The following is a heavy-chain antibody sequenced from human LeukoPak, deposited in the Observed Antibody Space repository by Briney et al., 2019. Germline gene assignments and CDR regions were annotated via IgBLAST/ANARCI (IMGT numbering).Heavy chain of an antibody. CDR1: GYTFTNYH. D-gene: IGHD3-10*01. CDR2: ISAYNGNT. J-gene: IGHJ3*02. CDR3: AREVRGGTFDI. Sequence: GASVKVSCKASGYTFTNYHMHWVRQAPGQGLEWMGWISAYNGNTHYAQKLQDRVTMTTDTSTTTAYMELRSLRSDDTAVYYCAREVRGGTFDIWGQGTMVTVSS. V-gene: IGHV1-18*04.